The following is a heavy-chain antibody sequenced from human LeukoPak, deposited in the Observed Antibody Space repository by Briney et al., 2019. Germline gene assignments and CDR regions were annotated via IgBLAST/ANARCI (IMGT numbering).Heavy chain of an antibody. V-gene: IGHV3-23*01. CDR1: GFTFSNSA. CDR3: AKGIYSSGWSYFDY. D-gene: IGHD6-19*01. CDR2: LSGSGITA. Sequence: GGSLRLSCAASGFTFSNSAMSWVRQAPGKGLEWVSTLSGSGITAYYADSVKGRFTISRDNSKNTLYLQMNSLRAEDTAVYYCAKGIYSSGWSYFDYWGHGTLVTVSS. J-gene: IGHJ4*01.